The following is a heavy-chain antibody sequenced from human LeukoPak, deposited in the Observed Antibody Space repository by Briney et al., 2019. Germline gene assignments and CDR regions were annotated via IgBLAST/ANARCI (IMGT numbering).Heavy chain of an antibody. CDR2: IRDDGSNK. D-gene: IGHD1-26*01. J-gene: IGHJ3*02. CDR3: AKDRGGRLDAFDI. Sequence: HSGGSLRLSCAASGFIFNNYGMYWVRQAPGKGLEWVASIRDDGSNKWYADSVKGRFTISRDNSKNTVYVQMSSLRPEDTAVYFCAKDRGGRLDAFDIWGLGTVVTVPS. CDR1: GFIFNNYG. V-gene: IGHV3-30*02.